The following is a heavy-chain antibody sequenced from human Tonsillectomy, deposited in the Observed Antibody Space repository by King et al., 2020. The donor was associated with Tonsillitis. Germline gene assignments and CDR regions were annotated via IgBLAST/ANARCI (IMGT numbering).Heavy chain of an antibody. D-gene: IGHD3-10*01. Sequence: QLVQSGAEVKKPGASVKVSCKASGYTFTDYYMHWVRQAPGQGLEWMGWINPNSGDTDYAKKFQGRVTITRDTSISTADMELRRLSSDDTAVYYCARELGYYDSGSYYTEYYFDYWGQGTLVTVSS. J-gene: IGHJ4*02. CDR2: INPNSGDT. CDR3: ARELGYYDSGSYYTEYYFDY. V-gene: IGHV1-2*02. CDR1: GYTFTDYY.